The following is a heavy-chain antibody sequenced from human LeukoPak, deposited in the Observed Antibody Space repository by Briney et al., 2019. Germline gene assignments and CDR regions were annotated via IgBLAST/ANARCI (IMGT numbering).Heavy chain of an antibody. J-gene: IGHJ4*02. D-gene: IGHD3-10*01. V-gene: IGHV3-11*01. Sequence: GGSLRLSCAASGFTFSDYYMSWIRQAPGKGLEWVSYISRSGSTIYYADSVRGRFTISRDNAKNSLYLQMNSLRAEDTAVYYCARAFDYYGSGSYGIDYWGQGTLVTVSS. CDR2: ISRSGSTI. CDR3: ARAFDYYGSGSYGIDY. CDR1: GFTFSDYY.